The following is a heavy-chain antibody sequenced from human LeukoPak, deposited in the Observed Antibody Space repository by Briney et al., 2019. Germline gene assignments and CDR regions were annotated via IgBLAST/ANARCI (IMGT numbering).Heavy chain of an antibody. V-gene: IGHV5-51*01. CDR1: GYRFTSYW. CDR3: ARHFNEGVVDY. D-gene: IGHD1-1*01. CDR2: IYPPDSDT. Sequence: GESLKISCKASGYRFTSYWIGWVRQRPGKGLEWMGIIYPPDSDTRYNPSLQGQVTILADKSISTAYLQWSSLKASDTAMYYCARHFNEGVVDYWGPGTLVTVSS. J-gene: IGHJ4*02.